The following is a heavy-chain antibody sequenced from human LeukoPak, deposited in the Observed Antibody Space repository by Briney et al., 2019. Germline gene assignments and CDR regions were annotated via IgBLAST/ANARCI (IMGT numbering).Heavy chain of an antibody. CDR1: GGAFSSYA. Sequence: ASVKVSCKASGGAFSSYAISWVRQAPGQGLEWMGGIIPIFGTANYAQKFQGRVTITTDESTSTAYMELSSLRSEDTAVYYCARDQGSHFDYWGQGTLVTVSS. CDR3: ARDQGSHFDY. CDR2: IIPIFGTA. V-gene: IGHV1-69*05. J-gene: IGHJ4*02.